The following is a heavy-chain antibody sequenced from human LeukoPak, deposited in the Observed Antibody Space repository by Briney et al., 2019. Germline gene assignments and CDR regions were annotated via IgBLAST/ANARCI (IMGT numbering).Heavy chain of an antibody. CDR2: IYYSGST. CDR3: ATAVASGFDYYFDY. CDR1: GGSISSYY. D-gene: IGHD3-22*01. J-gene: IGHJ4*02. Sequence: SEALSLTCTVSGGSISSYYWSWIRQPPGKGLEWIGYIYYSGSTNYNPSLKSRVAISVDTSKNQFSLKLSSVTAADTAVYNCATAVASGFDYYFDYWGQGTLVTVSS. V-gene: IGHV4-59*08.